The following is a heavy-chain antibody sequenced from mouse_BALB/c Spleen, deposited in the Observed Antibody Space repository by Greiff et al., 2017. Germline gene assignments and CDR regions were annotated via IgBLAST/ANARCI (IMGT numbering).Heavy chain of an antibody. CDR3: ARDYWDSYYAMDY. CDR2: ISDGGSYT. CDR1: GFTFSDYY. Sequence: DVMLVESGGGLVKPGGSLKLSCAASGFTFSDYYMYWVRQTPEKRLEWVATISDGGSYTYYPDSVKGRFTISRDNAKNNLYLQMSSLKSEDTAMYYCARDYWDSYYAMDYWGQGTSVTVSS. V-gene: IGHV5-4*02. D-gene: IGHD4-1*01. J-gene: IGHJ4*01.